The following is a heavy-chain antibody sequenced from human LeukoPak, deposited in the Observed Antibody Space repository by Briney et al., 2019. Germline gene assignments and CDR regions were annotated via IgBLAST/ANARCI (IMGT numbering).Heavy chain of an antibody. J-gene: IGHJ6*02. CDR3: ASMGTTGTTVPFYYYYDMDV. Sequence: AAVKVSCKASGYTFTVYNMHWVREGPGQGLEWMGWINPKIGGTNNAQKLQGRVTMTRETSISTAYMELTRLRSYDTAVYYCASMGTTGTTVPFYYYYDMDVWGQGTTVTVSS. D-gene: IGHD1-1*01. CDR2: INPKIGGT. V-gene: IGHV1-2*02. CDR1: GYTFTVYN.